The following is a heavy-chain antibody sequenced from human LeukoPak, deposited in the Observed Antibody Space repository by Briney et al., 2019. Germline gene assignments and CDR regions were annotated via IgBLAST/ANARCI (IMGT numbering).Heavy chain of an antibody. CDR2: IYSGGST. Sequence: GGSLRLSCAASGFTVSSNYMSWVRQAPGKGLEWVSVIYSGGSTYYADSVKGRFTISRDNSKNTLYLQMNSLRAEDTAVYYCAREIAAAGTDYWGQGTLVTVSS. CDR3: AREIAAAGTDY. CDR1: GFTVSSNY. J-gene: IGHJ4*02. V-gene: IGHV3-66*02. D-gene: IGHD6-25*01.